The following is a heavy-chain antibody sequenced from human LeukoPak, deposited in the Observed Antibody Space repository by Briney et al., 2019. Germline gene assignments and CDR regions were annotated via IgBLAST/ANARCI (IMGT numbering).Heavy chain of an antibody. V-gene: IGHV4-59*12. J-gene: IGHJ4*02. CDR3: ARGPTDRYFDY. Sequence: RPSETLSLTCTVSGGSMNSYYWSWIRQPPGKGLEWIGYVYYSGSTNYNPSLKSRVTMSVDTSKNQFSLKLSSVTAADTAVYYCARGPTDRYFDYWGQGTLVTVSS. CDR2: VYYSGST. CDR1: GGSMNSYY.